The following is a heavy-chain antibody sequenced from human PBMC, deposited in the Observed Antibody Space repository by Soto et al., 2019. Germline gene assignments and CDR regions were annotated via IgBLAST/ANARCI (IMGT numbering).Heavy chain of an antibody. CDR3: AGYDFWNGATGY. CDR1: GGSISSGHYY. CDR2: IYYSGST. Sequence: QVQLQESGPGLVKPSQTLSLTCTVSGGSISSGHYYWRSIRQPPGKGLEWIGYIYYSGSTYYNPSLKSRVAIPVNTWGNGFCLELTSVTAADTAVYYCAGYDFWNGATGYWGQGTLVTVSS. V-gene: IGHV4-30-4*01. D-gene: IGHD3-3*01. J-gene: IGHJ4*02.